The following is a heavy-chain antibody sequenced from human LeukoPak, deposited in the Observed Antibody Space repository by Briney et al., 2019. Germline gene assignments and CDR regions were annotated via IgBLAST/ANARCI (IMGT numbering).Heavy chain of an antibody. CDR3: AKAAVPGTKYYFDS. Sequence: PGGSLRLSCAASGFIFSSYAMSWVRQAPGKGLEWVSSISGSGSSTYYADSVKGRFTISRDSSKDTLYLQMNTLRAEDTALYYCAKAAVPGTKYYFDSWGQGTLVTVSS. D-gene: IGHD2-8*01. V-gene: IGHV3-23*01. CDR1: GFIFSSYA. CDR2: ISGSGSST. J-gene: IGHJ4*02.